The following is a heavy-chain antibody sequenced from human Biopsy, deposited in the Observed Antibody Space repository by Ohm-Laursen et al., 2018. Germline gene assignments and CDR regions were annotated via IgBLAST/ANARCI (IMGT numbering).Heavy chain of an antibody. J-gene: IGHJ5*02. CDR2: ILYRGST. CDR1: GGSISNNNYY. V-gene: IGHV4-39*01. CDR3: ARDYDTSGYYYVS. Sequence: SQTLSLTCPVSGGSISNNNYYWGWIRQPPGKGLEWIGSILYRGSTHYKPSLKSRVNISVDTSKNQFSLKLNSVTAADTAVYYCARDYDTSGYYYVSWGQGTLVTVSS. D-gene: IGHD3-22*01.